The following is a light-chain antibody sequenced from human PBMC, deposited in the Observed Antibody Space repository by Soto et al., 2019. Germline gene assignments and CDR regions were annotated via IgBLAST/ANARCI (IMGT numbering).Light chain of an antibody. CDR1: QTVRNNY. J-gene: IGKJ1*01. V-gene: IGKV3-20*01. CDR3: QQYVTSSPRT. CDR2: GIS. Sequence: EFVLTQSPGTLSLSPGERATPSCRASQTVRNNYLAWYQQKPGQAPRLLMYGISRRATGIPDRFSGSGSGTDFTLTITRLEPEDFAVYYCQQYVTSSPRTFGQGTKVDIK.